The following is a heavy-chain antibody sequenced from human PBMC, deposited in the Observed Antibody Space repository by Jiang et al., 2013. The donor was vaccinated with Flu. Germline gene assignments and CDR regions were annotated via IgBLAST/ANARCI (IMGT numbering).Heavy chain of an antibody. CDR3: ARRRGYNRFYYYGMDV. J-gene: IGHJ6*04. V-gene: IGHV4-34*01. D-gene: IGHD5-24*01. CDR1: GGSFSGYY. CDR2: INHSGST. Sequence: LLKPSETLSLTCAVYGGSFSGYYWSWIRQPPGKGLEWIGEINHSGSTNYNPSLKSRVTISVDTSKNQFSLKLSSVTAADTAVYYCARRRGYNRFYYYGMDVWGKGTTVTVSS.